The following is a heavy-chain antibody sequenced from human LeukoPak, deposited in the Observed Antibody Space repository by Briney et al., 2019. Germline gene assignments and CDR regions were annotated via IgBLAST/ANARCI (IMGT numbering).Heavy chain of an antibody. CDR2: IYPRDGST. J-gene: IGHJ4*02. CDR1: GYTFTNNY. V-gene: IGHV1-46*01. Sequence: ASVKVSCKASGYTFTNNYLHWVRQAPGQGLEWMGMIYPRDGSTSYAQNFQGRVTATRDTSTTTVHMELRGLRSEDTAVYYCARDQEGFDYWGQGTLVTVSS. CDR3: ARDQEGFDY.